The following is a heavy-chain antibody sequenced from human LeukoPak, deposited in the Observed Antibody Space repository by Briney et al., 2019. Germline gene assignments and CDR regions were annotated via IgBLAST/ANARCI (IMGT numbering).Heavy chain of an antibody. D-gene: IGHD2-2*01. J-gene: IGHJ3*02. CDR1: GGSISSGGYY. Sequence: SETLSLTCTVSGGSISSGGYYWSWIRQHPGKGLEWIGYIHYSGSTYYNPSLKSRVTISVDTSKNQFSLKLSSVTAADTAVYYCARDAMVQHAFDIWGQGTMVTVSS. CDR2: IHYSGST. CDR3: ARDAMVQHAFDI. V-gene: IGHV4-31*03.